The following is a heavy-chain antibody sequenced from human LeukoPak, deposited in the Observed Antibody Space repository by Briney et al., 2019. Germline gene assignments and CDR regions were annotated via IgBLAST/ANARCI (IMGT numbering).Heavy chain of an antibody. CDR2: INHSGST. Sequence: SETLSLTCAVYGGSFSGYYWSWIRRPPGKGLEWIGEINHSGSTNYNPSLKSRVTISVDTSKNQFSLKLSSVTAADTAVYYCARGPGVVTAPRRGYYYMDVWGKGTTVTVSS. V-gene: IGHV4-34*01. CDR3: ARGPGVVTAPRRGYYYMDV. CDR1: GGSFSGYY. J-gene: IGHJ6*03. D-gene: IGHD2-21*02.